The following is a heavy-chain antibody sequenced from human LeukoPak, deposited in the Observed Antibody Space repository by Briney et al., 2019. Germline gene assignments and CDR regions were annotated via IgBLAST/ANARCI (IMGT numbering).Heavy chain of an antibody. V-gene: IGHV1-8*01. CDR1: GYTFTSYD. D-gene: IGHD1-7*01. J-gene: IGHJ6*03. Sequence: GPSVKVSCTASGYTFTSYDIDWVRQATGQGLEWMGWMNPNSGNTGYAQKFQGRVTMTRNTSITTAYMELSSLRSEDTAVYYCARGLNWNYGFALRYCYYIDVWGKGTMVTVSS. CDR3: ARGLNWNYGFALRYCYYIDV. CDR2: MNPNSGNT.